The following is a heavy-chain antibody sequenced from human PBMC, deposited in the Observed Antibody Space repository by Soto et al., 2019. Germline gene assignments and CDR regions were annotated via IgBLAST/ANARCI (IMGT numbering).Heavy chain of an antibody. Sequence: SETRSLTWPVSGGSMNKGVYYWIWIRQLPGKGLEWIGYIYSNGDTYYNPSLKSRLTISVDTSKNQFSLNLTSVTAADTAVYYCARRGGSSSRYYYYALDVWGQGTTVTVSS. CDR2: IYSNGDT. CDR3: ARRGGSSSRYYYYALDV. J-gene: IGHJ6*02. CDR1: GGSMNKGVYY. D-gene: IGHD6-6*01. V-gene: IGHV4-31*02.